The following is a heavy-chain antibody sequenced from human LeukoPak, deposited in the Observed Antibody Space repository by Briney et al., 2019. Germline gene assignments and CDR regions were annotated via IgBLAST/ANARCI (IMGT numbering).Heavy chain of an antibody. D-gene: IGHD5-24*01. J-gene: IGHJ4*02. CDR1: GYRFTNYY. CDR3: ARDHGYNYLRYFDY. V-gene: IGHV1-2*02. Sequence: ASVQVSFKASGYRFTNYYIHWVRQAPGQGLEGMGWINPNSGGTNYAQKFQGRVTMTRDTSISTAYMELSRLRSDDTAVYYCARDHGYNYLRYFDYWGQGTLVTVSS. CDR2: INPNSGGT.